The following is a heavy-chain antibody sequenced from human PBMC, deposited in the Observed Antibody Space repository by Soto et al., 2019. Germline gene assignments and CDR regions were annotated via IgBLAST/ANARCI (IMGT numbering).Heavy chain of an antibody. CDR1: GFTFSSYA. CDR3: AKDAGLGFLEGWFDP. D-gene: IGHD3-3*01. Sequence: EVQLLESGGGLVQPGGSLRLSCAASGFTFSSYAMSWVRQAPGKGLEWVSAISGSGGSTYYADSVKGRFTISRDNSQNTLYLQRNSLRAEDTAVYYCAKDAGLGFLEGWFDPWGQGTLVTVSS. J-gene: IGHJ5*02. V-gene: IGHV3-23*01. CDR2: ISGSGGST.